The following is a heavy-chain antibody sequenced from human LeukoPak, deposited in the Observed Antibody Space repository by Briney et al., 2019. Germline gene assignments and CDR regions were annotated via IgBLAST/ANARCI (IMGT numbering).Heavy chain of an antibody. CDR1: GFTSGVYS. Sequence: GGSLRLSCVASGFTSGVYSMNWVRQAPGKGLEWVSHITASGTAMFYADSVKGRFTISRDNAKNSLYLQMNSLRDEDTAVYYCASSGSYRFDYWGQGTLVTVSS. V-gene: IGHV3-48*02. CDR2: ITASGTAM. J-gene: IGHJ4*02. CDR3: ASSGSYRFDY. D-gene: IGHD1-26*01.